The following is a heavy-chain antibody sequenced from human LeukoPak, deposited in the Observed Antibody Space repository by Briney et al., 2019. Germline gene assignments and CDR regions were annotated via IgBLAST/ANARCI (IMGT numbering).Heavy chain of an antibody. CDR1: GGSFSGYY. D-gene: IGHD3-22*01. CDR2: INHSGST. CDR3: ARGPLVSGYYYVHSFPY. J-gene: IGHJ4*02. Sequence: PSETLSLTCAVYGGSFSGYYWSWIRQPPGKGLEWIGEINHSGSTNYNPSLKSRVTMSVDTSKNQFSLKLSSVTAADTAVYYCARGPLVSGYYYVHSFPYWGQGTLVTVSS. V-gene: IGHV4-34*01.